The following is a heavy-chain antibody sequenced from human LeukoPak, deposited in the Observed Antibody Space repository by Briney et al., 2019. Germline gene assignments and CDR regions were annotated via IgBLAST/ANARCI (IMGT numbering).Heavy chain of an antibody. CDR2: ISDSGSRT. CDR1: GFIFDRYG. V-gene: IGHV3-23*01. CDR3: AKQESSGSYPYYFDY. J-gene: IGHJ4*02. Sequence: PGGSLRLSCAASGFIFDRYGMTWVRQAPGEGLKWGSSISDSGSRTYYADSVKGRFTVSRDNSKNTVYVQMNSLRAEDTAIYYCAKQESSGSYPYYFDYWGQGTLVTVSS. D-gene: IGHD3-22*01.